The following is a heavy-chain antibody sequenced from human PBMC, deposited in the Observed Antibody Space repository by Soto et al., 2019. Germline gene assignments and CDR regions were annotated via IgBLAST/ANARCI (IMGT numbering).Heavy chain of an antibody. Sequence: PGGSLRLSCAASGITFSRSTMHWVRQAPGKGLEWVALIPFDGNNQYYGDSVKGRFTISRDNSKNTLYLQMSSLRIEDTAVYYCARETTSDAFDIWGQGTAVTVSS. D-gene: IGHD1-1*01. CDR2: IPFDGNNQ. J-gene: IGHJ3*02. CDR3: ARETTSDAFDI. CDR1: GITFSRST. V-gene: IGHV3-30-3*01.